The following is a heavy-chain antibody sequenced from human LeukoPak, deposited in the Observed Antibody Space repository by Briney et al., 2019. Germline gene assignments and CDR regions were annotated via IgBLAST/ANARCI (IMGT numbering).Heavy chain of an antibody. CDR3: ARAHALWLNTGIYYYMDV. Sequence: PSETLSLTCTVSGGSISSGSYYWSWIRQPAGKGLEWIGRIYTSGSTNYNSSLKSRVTISVDTSKNQFSLKLSSVTAADTAVYYCARAHALWLNTGIYYYMDVWGKGTTVTVSS. CDR2: IYTSGST. V-gene: IGHV4-61*02. D-gene: IGHD3-10*01. J-gene: IGHJ6*03. CDR1: GGSISSGSYY.